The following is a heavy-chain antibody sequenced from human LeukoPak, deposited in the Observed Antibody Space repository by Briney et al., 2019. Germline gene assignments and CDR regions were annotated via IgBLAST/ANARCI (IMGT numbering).Heavy chain of an antibody. D-gene: IGHD5-12*01. J-gene: IGHJ4*02. Sequence: SETLSLTCTVSGGSISSYYWSWIRQPPGKGLEWIGYIYYSGSTNYNPSLKSRVTISVDTSKNQFSLKLSSVTAADTAVYYCARGPYSGYTLRPLDYWGQGTLVTVSS. CDR3: ARGPYSGYTLRPLDY. CDR2: IYYSGST. V-gene: IGHV4-59*01. CDR1: GGSISSYY.